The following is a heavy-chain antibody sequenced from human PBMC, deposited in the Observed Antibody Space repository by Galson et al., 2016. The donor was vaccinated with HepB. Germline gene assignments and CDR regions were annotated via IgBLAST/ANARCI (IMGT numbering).Heavy chain of an antibody. Sequence: LSLTCTVSGGSISSSSYYWGWIRQPPGKGLEWIGSIYYSGSTYYNPSLEGRVTISVDTSKNQFSLKLSSVTAADTAVYFCARDRSSGSGSFGYWGQGTLVTVSS. CDR1: GGSISSSSYY. CDR2: IYYSGST. J-gene: IGHJ4*02. V-gene: IGHV4-39*07. CDR3: ARDRSSGSGSFGY. D-gene: IGHD3-10*01.